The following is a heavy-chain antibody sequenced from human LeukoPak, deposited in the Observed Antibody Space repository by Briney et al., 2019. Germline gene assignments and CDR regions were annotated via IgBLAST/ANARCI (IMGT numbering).Heavy chain of an antibody. CDR3: TKAPIVSCSGAFCYPFDS. CDR1: GFTFTTYW. Sequence: GESLRLSCAASGFTFTTYWMSWVRQLPGKGLEWVSATVGGGSPNTYHADSVKGRFTISRDNSKNTLFLQMNSLRAEDTAIYYCTKAPIVSCSGAFCYPFDSWGQGTLVTVSS. V-gene: IGHV3-23*01. CDR2: TVGGGSPNT. D-gene: IGHD2-15*01. J-gene: IGHJ4*02.